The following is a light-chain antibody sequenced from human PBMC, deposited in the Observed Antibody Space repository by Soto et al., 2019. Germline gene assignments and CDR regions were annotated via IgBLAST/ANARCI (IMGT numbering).Light chain of an antibody. CDR1: SSDVGAYDF. CDR3: SSYTTRSTLV. V-gene: IGLV2-14*01. J-gene: IGLJ1*01. Sequence: QSALTQPASVSGSPGQSITISCTGTSSDVGAYDFVSWYQHSPGKAPKLVTFDVTHRPPGISDRFSGPKSANTASLTISGLQAADEAFYYCSSYTTRSTLVFGGGTKVTVL. CDR2: DVT.